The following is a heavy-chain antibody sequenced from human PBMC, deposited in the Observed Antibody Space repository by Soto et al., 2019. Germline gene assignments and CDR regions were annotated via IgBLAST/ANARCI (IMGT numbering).Heavy chain of an antibody. CDR3: AREGSSSGPDYEY. Sequence: EVQLVESGGGLVHPGGSLRLSCAASGFSFSDYYINWVRQAPGKGLEWVGQTRNKATSYTTDYAAFVKGRFTISRDDSKNLIYLQMNSLKTEDTAVYYCAREGSSSGPDYEYWGQGTLVTVSS. V-gene: IGHV3-72*01. J-gene: IGHJ4*02. CDR2: TRNKATSYTT. D-gene: IGHD3-22*01. CDR1: GFSFSDYY.